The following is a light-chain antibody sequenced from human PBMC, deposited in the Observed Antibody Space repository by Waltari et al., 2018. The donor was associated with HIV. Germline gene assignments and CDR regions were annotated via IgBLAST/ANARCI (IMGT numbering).Light chain of an antibody. V-gene: IGKV1-33*01. Sequence: DIQMTQSPSSLSASVGDRVPITCQASQDISNYLNWYQQKPGKAPKLLIYDASNLETGVPSRFSGSGSGTDFTFTISSLQPEDIATYYCQQYDNLSTFGQGTRLEIK. J-gene: IGKJ5*01. CDR2: DAS. CDR3: QQYDNLST. CDR1: QDISNY.